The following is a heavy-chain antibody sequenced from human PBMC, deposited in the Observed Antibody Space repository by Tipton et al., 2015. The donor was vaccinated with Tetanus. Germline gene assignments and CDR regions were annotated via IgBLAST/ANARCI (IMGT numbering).Heavy chain of an antibody. V-gene: IGHV4-61*08. CDR1: GGSISNSEYY. CDR2: IYYSGST. CDR3: ARGGIAAAGVGLDY. Sequence: LRLSCSLSGGSISNSEYYWSWIRQPPGKGLEWIGYIYYSGSTNYNPSLKSRVTISVDTSKNQFSLKLSSVTAADTAVYYCARGGIAAAGVGLDYWGQGTLVTVSS. J-gene: IGHJ4*02. D-gene: IGHD6-13*01.